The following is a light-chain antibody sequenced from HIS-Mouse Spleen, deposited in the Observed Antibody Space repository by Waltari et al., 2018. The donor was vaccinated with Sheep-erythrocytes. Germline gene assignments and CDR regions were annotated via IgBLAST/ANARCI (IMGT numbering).Light chain of an antibody. CDR3: CSYAGSSTPWV. Sequence: QSALTQPASVSGSPGQSITISCTGTSSDVGSYNLVSWYQQHPGKAPKLMIYEVSKRPSGVSNRCSGSKSGNTASLTSSGLQAEDEADYYCCSYAGSSTPWVFGGGTKLTVL. CDR2: EVS. V-gene: IGLV2-23*02. CDR1: SSDVGSYNL. J-gene: IGLJ3*02.